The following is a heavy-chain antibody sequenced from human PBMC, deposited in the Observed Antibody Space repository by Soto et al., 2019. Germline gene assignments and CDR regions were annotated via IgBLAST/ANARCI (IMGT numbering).Heavy chain of an antibody. J-gene: IGHJ4*02. V-gene: IGHV3-48*01. Sequence: EVQLVESGGGLVQPGGSLRLSCAASGFTFSSYSMNCVRQAPGKGLEWVSYISSSSSTIYYADSVKGRFTISRDNAKNSLYLQMNSLRAEDTAVYYCEIVTTVTTGYWGQGTLVTVSS. CDR2: ISSSSSTI. CDR1: GFTFSSYS. D-gene: IGHD4-17*01. CDR3: EIVTTVTTGY.